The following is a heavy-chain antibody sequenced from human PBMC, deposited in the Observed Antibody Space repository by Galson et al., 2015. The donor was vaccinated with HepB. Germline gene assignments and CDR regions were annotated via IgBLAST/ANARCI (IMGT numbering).Heavy chain of an antibody. V-gene: IGHV3-23*01. Sequence: SLRLSCAASGFTFRSFAMSWVRQAPGKGLEWVLSISDSGYNTYSADSVKGRFTISRDNSKNTLYLQMDNLRAEDTAVYYCARSPYLRQLMAVAGTGYDYWGQGTLVTVSS. CDR3: ARSPYLRQLMAVAGTGYDY. CDR1: GFTFRSFA. D-gene: IGHD6-19*01. CDR2: ISDSGYNT. J-gene: IGHJ4*02.